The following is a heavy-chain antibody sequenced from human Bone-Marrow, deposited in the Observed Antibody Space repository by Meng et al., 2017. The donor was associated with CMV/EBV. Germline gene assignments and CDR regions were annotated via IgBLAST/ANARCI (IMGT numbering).Heavy chain of an antibody. D-gene: IGHD1-26*01. Sequence: GESLKISCAASGFTLSSYWMNWVRQAPGKGLEWVGRIKSKTDGGTTDYAAPVKGRFTISRDDSKNTLYPQMNSLKTEDTAVYYCTTDRGSGSYYWGQGTLVTVSS. J-gene: IGHJ4*02. V-gene: IGHV3-15*01. CDR1: GFTLSSYW. CDR2: IKSKTDGGTT. CDR3: TTDRGSGSYY.